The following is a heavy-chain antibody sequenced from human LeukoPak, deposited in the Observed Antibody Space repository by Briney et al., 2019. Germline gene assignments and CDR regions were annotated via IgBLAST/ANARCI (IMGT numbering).Heavy chain of an antibody. CDR1: GGSISSYY. D-gene: IGHD3-16*01. V-gene: IGHV4-59*08. Sequence: SETLSLTCTVSGGSISSYYWSWIRQLPGKGLEWIGCINYSGSTNYNPSLKNRVTMSVDTSKNQFSLKLSSVTAADTAVYYCARRVEGFYVVIEAFDFWGQGTMVTVSS. J-gene: IGHJ3*01. CDR3: ARRVEGFYVVIEAFDF. CDR2: INYSGST.